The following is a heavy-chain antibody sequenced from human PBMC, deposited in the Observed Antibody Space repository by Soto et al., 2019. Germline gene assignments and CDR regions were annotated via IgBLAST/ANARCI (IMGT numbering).Heavy chain of an antibody. D-gene: IGHD3-10*01. CDR1: GITFSGYD. Sequence: GGSLRLSCAASGITFSGYDLNWVRQAPGKGPEWVAAISHDGRNKYYADSVKGRFTISRDNSENTLYLQVNSLRAADTAVYYCARDHGAAFDYWGQGTLVTVSS. CDR3: ARDHGAAFDY. J-gene: IGHJ4*02. V-gene: IGHV3-30*04. CDR2: ISHDGRNK.